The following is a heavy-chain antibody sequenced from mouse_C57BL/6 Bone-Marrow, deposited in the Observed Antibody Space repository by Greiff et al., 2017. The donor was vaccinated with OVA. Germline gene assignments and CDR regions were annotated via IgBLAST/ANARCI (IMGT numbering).Heavy chain of an antibody. V-gene: IGHV1-64*01. CDR1: GYTFTSYW. Sequence: VQLQQSGPELVKPGASVKLSCKASGYTFTSYWMHWVKQRPGQGLEWIGMIHPNSGSTNYNEKFKSKATLTVDKSSSTAYMQLSSLTSEDSAVYYCARGGDYDGVADYWGQGTSVTVSS. D-gene: IGHD2-4*01. CDR2: IHPNSGST. CDR3: ARGGDYDGVADY. J-gene: IGHJ4*01.